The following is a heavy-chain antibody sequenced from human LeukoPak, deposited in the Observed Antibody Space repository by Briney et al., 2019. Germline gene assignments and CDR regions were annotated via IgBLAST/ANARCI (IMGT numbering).Heavy chain of an antibody. CDR1: GGSISSSSYY. D-gene: IGHD6-13*01. J-gene: IGHJ5*02. CDR2: IYYSGST. CDR3: AGAYSSSWQNWFDP. Sequence: SETLSLTCTVSGGSISSSSYYWGWIRQPPGKGLEWIGSIYYSGSTYYNPSLKSRVTISVDTSKNQFSLKLSSVTAADTAVYYCAGAYSSSWQNWFDPWGQGTLVTVSS. V-gene: IGHV4-39*07.